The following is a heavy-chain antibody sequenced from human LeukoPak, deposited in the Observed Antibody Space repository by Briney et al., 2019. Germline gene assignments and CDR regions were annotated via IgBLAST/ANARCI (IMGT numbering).Heavy chain of an antibody. V-gene: IGHV5-51*01. CDR3: ARCSVGPWAFDI. Sequence: GESLKISRKGSGYSFSNYWIAWVRQMPGKGLEWMGIIYPGDSDTRYSPSFQGQVTISADKSISTAYLQWSSLKASDTAMYYCARCSVGPWAFDIWGQGTMVTVSS. CDR1: GYSFSNYW. D-gene: IGHD1-26*01. CDR2: IYPGDSDT. J-gene: IGHJ3*02.